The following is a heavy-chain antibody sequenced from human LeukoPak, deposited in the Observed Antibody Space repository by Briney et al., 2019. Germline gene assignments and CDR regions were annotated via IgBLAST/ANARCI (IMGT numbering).Heavy chain of an antibody. J-gene: IGHJ4*02. D-gene: IGHD5-18*01. CDR2: IYPGDFDA. CDR1: GYSFRSYW. Sequence: GESLNIYCKGLGYSFRSYWSAWVRQRTGKGLGWIGIIYPGDFDARYSTSFQGQVTTPSDKSIRTAYRQWSSPEASDTARYYSARHYGDRAMVAFDYWGQGTLVAVCS. CDR3: ARHYGDRAMVAFDY. V-gene: IGHV5-51*01.